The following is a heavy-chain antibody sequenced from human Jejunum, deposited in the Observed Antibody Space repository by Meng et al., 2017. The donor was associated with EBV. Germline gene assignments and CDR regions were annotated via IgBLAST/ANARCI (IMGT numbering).Heavy chain of an antibody. J-gene: IGHJ4*02. D-gene: IGHD4-17*01. V-gene: IGHV4-30-2*01. CDR2: IYHIGST. CDR1: GDSITRGAYL. CDR3: ARGGPDFGDYVPFDY. Sequence: QLQLQESGSVLVKPSQTLSLTCAVSGDSITRGAYLWSWIRQPPGKGLEWIGNIYHIGSTYYNPSLKSRVTISVDRSKNQFSLKLTSVTAADTAVYYCARGGPDFGDYVPFDYWGQGTLVTVSS.